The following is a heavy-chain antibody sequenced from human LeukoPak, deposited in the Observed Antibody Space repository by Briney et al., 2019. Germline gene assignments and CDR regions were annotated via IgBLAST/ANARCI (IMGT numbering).Heavy chain of an antibody. CDR2: IYWDDNK. CDR1: GLSLSTSGVG. CDR3: AHGKRTTTLYYFDY. Sequence: SGPTLVNPTQTLTLTCTFSGLSLSTSGVGAGWTRQPPGKALEWLALIYWDDNKRYSPSLKSRLTITKDTSKNQVVLTMTNMDPVDTATYYCAHGKRTTTLYYFDYWGQGTLVTVSS. D-gene: IGHD1-1*01. V-gene: IGHV2-5*02. J-gene: IGHJ4*02.